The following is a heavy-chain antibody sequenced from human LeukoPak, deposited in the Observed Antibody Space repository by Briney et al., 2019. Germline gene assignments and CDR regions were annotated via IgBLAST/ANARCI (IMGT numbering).Heavy chain of an antibody. J-gene: IGHJ4*02. CDR2: IYYSGST. Sequence: SETLSLSCTVSGDSISSTNYYWGWIRQPPGKGLEWIGSIYYSGSTYYNPSLESRVTISVDTSKNQFSLKLSSVTAADTAVYYCATSGWYLLPGVYWGQGTLVTVSS. CDR3: ATSGWYLLPGVY. V-gene: IGHV4-39*01. CDR1: GDSISSTNYY. D-gene: IGHD6-19*01.